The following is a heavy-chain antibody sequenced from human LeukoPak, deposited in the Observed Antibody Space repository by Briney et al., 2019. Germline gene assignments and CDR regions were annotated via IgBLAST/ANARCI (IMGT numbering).Heavy chain of an antibody. Sequence: GASVKVSCKASGYTFTGYYMHWVRQAPGQGLEWMGWINPNSGGTNYAQKFQGRVTMTRDTSISTAYMELSRLRSDDTAVYYCAKGFHYSNYRWFDPWGQGTLVTVSS. D-gene: IGHD4-11*01. J-gene: IGHJ5*02. CDR2: INPNSGGT. V-gene: IGHV1-2*02. CDR3: AKGFHYSNYRWFDP. CDR1: GYTFTGYY.